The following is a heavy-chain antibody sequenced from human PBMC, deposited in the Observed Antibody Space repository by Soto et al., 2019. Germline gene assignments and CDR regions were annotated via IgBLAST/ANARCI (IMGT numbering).Heavy chain of an antibody. J-gene: IGHJ6*02. D-gene: IGHD1-1*01. CDR1: GGSISSSSYY. CDR2: IYYSGST. V-gene: IGHV4-39*01. Sequence: QLQLQESGPGLVKPSETLSLTCTVSGGSISSSSYYWGWIRQPPGKGLEWIGSIYYSGSTYYNPSLKSRVTISVDTSKNQFSLKLSSVTAADTAVYYCARCVPGGYNWNDLREDGMDVWGQGTTVTVSS. CDR3: ARCVPGGYNWNDLREDGMDV.